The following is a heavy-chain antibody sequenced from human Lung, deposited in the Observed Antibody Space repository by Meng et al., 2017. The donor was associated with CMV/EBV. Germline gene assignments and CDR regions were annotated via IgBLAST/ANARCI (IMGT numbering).Heavy chain of an antibody. Sequence: ASXXVSXKASGYTFASYYVHWVRQATGQGLEWLGLINPSDDYTEYAQKFQGRVTMTRDKSTNTVYMDLSSLRSEDTAVDYCAREPRVGADFDFDYWGQGTLVTVSS. CDR1: GYTFASYY. V-gene: IGHV1-46*01. J-gene: IGHJ4*02. CDR2: INPSDDYT. D-gene: IGHD1-26*01. CDR3: AREPRVGADFDFDY.